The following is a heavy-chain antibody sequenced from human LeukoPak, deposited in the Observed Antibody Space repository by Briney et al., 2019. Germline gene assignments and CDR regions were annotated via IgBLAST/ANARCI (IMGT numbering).Heavy chain of an antibody. CDR2: IYYSGST. D-gene: IGHD6-6*01. CDR3: AREASPPDNWFDP. V-gene: IGHV4-59*01. CDR1: GGSISSYY. J-gene: IGHJ5*02. Sequence: NASETLSLTCTVSGGSISSYYWSWIRQPPGKGLEWIGYIYYSGSTNYNPSLKSRVTISVDTSKNQFSLKLSSVTAADTAVYYCAREASPPDNWFDPWGQGTLVTVSS.